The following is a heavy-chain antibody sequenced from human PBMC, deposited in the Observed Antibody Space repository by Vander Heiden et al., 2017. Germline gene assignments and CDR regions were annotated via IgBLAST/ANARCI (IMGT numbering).Heavy chain of an antibody. Sequence: QVQLVESGGGLVKPGGSLRLSCAASGFRFSDYYMRWIRQAPGKVLEWVSYISSSGSTIYDADSVKGRFTISRDNAKNSLYLQMNSLRAEDTAVYYCARAVTIFGVVTHDAFDIWGQGTMVTVSS. D-gene: IGHD3-3*01. CDR2: ISSSGSTI. J-gene: IGHJ3*02. V-gene: IGHV3-11*01. CDR1: GFRFSDYY. CDR3: ARAVTIFGVVTHDAFDI.